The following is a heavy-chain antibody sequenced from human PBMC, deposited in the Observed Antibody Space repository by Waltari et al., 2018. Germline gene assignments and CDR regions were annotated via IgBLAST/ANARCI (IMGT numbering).Heavy chain of an antibody. CDR1: GGSLSSYY. Sequence: QVQLQESGPGLVKPSDTLSLTCIVSGGSLSSYYWSWIRQSPGKGLEYIGYIYFTGRTNYKPSLKSRVVISVDTSKNQFSLKMTSMTAADTALYYCARGGPRGVIDYWGQGTLVTVSS. V-gene: IGHV4-59*13. CDR2: IYFTGRT. CDR3: ARGGPRGVIDY. D-gene: IGHD3-10*01. J-gene: IGHJ4*02.